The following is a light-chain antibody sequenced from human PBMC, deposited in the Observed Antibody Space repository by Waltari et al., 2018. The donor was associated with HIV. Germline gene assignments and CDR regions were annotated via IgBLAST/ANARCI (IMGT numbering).Light chain of an antibody. Sequence: LTQPPSMSTVSGQTSTATCIRDNHNVDHRAASWVHHPQGHPPKLPSHRNNNRPSGVSERFSASRAGHTTFLTISGLQSEDEADYFCLAWDSNLGGWVFGGGTHLTV. CDR3: LAWDSNLGGWV. CDR2: RNN. V-gene: IGLV10-54*04. CDR1: NHNVDHRA. J-gene: IGLJ3*02.